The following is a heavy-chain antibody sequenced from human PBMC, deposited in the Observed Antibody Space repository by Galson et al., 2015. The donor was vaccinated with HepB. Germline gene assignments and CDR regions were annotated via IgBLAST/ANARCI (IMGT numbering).Heavy chain of an antibody. Sequence: SVKVSCKASGYTFTGYYMHWVRQAPGQGLEWMGWINPNSGGTNYAQKFQGRVTMTRDTSISTAYMDLSRLRSDDTAVYYCARGQSIAAAVQQEDYWGQGTLVTVSS. CDR1: GYTFTGYY. CDR3: ARGQSIAAAVQQEDY. CDR2: INPNSGGT. V-gene: IGHV1-2*02. J-gene: IGHJ4*02. D-gene: IGHD6-13*01.